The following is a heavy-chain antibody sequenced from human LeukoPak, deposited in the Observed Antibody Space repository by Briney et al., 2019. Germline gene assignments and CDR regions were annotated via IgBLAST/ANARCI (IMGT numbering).Heavy chain of an antibody. J-gene: IGHJ4*02. CDR1: GYTFTSYD. CDR3: ARVTGSIDY. D-gene: IGHD1-26*01. CDR2: MNPKSGNT. Sequence: ASVKASCKASGYTFTSYDINWVRQATGQGLEWMEWMNPKSGNTGYAQKFQGRVTMTRDTSISTAYMELGSLRSEDTAVYYCARVTGSIDYWGQGTLVTVSS. V-gene: IGHV1-8*01.